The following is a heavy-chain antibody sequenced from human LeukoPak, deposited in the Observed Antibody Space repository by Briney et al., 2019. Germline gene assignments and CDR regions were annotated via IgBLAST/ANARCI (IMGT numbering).Heavy chain of an antibody. D-gene: IGHD3-22*01. CDR2: ISGTSNTI. J-gene: IGHJ6*03. V-gene: IGHV3-48*01. CDR1: GFTFSSYS. Sequence: GGSLRLSCVGSGFTFSSYSMNWVRQAPGKGLEWVSYISGTSNTIYYADSVKGRFTVSRDNAKNSLYLQMNSLRAEDTAVYYCARVNHVRSYDNYYYYYYYMDVWGKGTTVTVSS. CDR3: ARVNHVRSYDNYYYYYYYMDV.